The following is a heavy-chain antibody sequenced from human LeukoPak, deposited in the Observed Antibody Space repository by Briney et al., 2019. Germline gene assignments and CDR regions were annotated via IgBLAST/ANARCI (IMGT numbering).Heavy chain of an antibody. J-gene: IGHJ6*03. CDR3: ARDVRLSIAAAGTDYYYYYMDV. V-gene: IGHV3-21*01. CDR2: ISSSSNYI. D-gene: IGHD6-13*01. Sequence: GGSLRLSCAASGFTFSSYRMNWVRQAPGKGLEWVSPISSSSNYIYYADSLKGRFTISRDNAKNSLYLQMNSLRAEDTAVYYCARDVRLSIAAAGTDYYYYYMDVWGKGTTVTVSS. CDR1: GFTFSSYR.